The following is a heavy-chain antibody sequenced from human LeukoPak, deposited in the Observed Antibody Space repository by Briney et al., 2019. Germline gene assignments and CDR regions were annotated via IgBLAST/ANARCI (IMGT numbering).Heavy chain of an antibody. J-gene: IGHJ4*02. CDR2: IIPIFGTA. CDR1: GGTFSSYA. Sequence: EASVKVSCKASGGTFSSYAISWVRQAPGQGLEWMGGIIPIFGTANYAQKFQGRVTITADESTSTAYMELSSLRSEDTAVYYCARRRGYSYGSLDYWGQGTLVTVSS. CDR3: ARRRGYSYGSLDY. D-gene: IGHD5-18*01. V-gene: IGHV1-69*13.